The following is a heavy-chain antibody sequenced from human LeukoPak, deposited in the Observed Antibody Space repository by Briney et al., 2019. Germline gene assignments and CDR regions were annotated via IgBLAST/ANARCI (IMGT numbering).Heavy chain of an antibody. J-gene: IGHJ5*02. Sequence: PSQTLSLTCTVSGDSISSGDYYWSWIRHHPGKGLEWLGSVQYSGSIYYNPSIKSRINISLAPSKNHFSLKLTSVIAADTAVYYCARDFRDTAGTLRWGPKKPRVQRFDPWGQGIQVIVSS. D-gene: IGHD1-1*01. V-gene: IGHV4-31*03. CDR1: GDSISSGDYY. CDR2: VQYSGSI. CDR3: ARDFRDTAGTLRWGPKKPRVQRFDP.